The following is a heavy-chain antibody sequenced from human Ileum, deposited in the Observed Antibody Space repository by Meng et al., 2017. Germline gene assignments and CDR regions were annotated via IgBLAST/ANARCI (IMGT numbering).Heavy chain of an antibody. J-gene: IGHJ4*02. D-gene: IGHD3-9*01. CDR3: ATGVDWAKSGNI. CDR2: IHPGGST. V-gene: IGHV4-34*01. Sequence: QVQLGQWGAGLLKPSETLSLTCAVYDGSLGGYYLSWIRQPPRKGLEWVGEIHPGGSTSYNPSLQSRVTIAVDTSKNQFSVTLSSVSAADTAVYYCATGVDWAKSGNIWGQGTLVTVSS. CDR1: DGSLGGYY.